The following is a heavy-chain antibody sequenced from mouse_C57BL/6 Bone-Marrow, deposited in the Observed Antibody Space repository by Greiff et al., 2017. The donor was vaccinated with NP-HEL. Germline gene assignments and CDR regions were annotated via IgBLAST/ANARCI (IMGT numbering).Heavy chain of an antibody. Sequence: DVKLQESGPGLVKPSQSLSLTCSVTGYSITSGYYWNWIRQFPGNKLEWMGYISYDGSNNYNPSLKNRISITRDTSKNQFFLKLNSVTTEDTATYYCARERYGSSYDYWGQGTTLTVSS. V-gene: IGHV3-6*01. CDR2: ISYDGSN. CDR3: ARERYGSSYDY. CDR1: GYSITSGYY. J-gene: IGHJ2*01. D-gene: IGHD1-1*01.